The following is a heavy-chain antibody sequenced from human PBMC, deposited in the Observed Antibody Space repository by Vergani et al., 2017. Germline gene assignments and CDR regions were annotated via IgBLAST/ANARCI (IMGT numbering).Heavy chain of an antibody. Sequence: QVQLQESGPGLVKPSETLSLTCTVSGGSISSYYWSWIRQPPGRGLEWLGYFFYSGRTNYNPSVKSRVNISVDTSKNHFSLKLNSVTAADTAVYYCVGHTRPSGSYVFWGQGTLVTVSS. CDR2: FFYSGRT. V-gene: IGHV4-59*08. CDR1: GGSISSYY. J-gene: IGHJ4*02. CDR3: VGHTRPSGSYVF. D-gene: IGHD1-26*01.